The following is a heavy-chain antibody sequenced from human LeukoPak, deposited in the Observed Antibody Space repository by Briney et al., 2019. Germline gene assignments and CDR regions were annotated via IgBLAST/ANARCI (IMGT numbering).Heavy chain of an antibody. D-gene: IGHD5-18*01. Sequence: SETLSLTCTVSGGSISSYYWSWIRQPPGKGLEWIGYIYYSGSTNYNPSLKSRVTISVDTPKNQFSLKLSSVTAADTAVYYCAGGYSRFVFDYWGQGTLVTVSS. CDR1: GGSISSYY. CDR2: IYYSGST. CDR3: AGGYSRFVFDY. J-gene: IGHJ4*02. V-gene: IGHV4-59*08.